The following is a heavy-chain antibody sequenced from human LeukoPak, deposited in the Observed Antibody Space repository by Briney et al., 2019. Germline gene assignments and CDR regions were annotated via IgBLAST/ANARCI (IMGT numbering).Heavy chain of an antibody. V-gene: IGHV3-23*01. D-gene: IGHD3-16*01. CDR3: AKGGREFEEFDP. J-gene: IGHJ5*02. CDR1: GFTFSSYA. Sequence: GGSLRLSCAASGFTFSSYAMSWVRQAPGKGLEWVSAISGSGGSTYYADSVKGRFTISRDNSKNTLCLQMNSLRAEDTAVYYCAKGGREFEEFDPWGQGTLVTVSS. CDR2: ISGSGGST.